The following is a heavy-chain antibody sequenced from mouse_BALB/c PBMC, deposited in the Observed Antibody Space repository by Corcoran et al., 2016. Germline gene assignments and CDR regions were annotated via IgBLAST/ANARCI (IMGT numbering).Heavy chain of an antibody. D-gene: IGHD2-14*01. V-gene: IGHV8-12*01. CDR1: GFSLRTSGMG. CDR3: AQRAEGYAYAMDY. Sequence: QVTLKESGPGILKPSQTLSLTCSFSGFSLRTSGMGVGWIRQPSGKGLEWLAHILWDDEKHYNPYLKSQHTISKDASRNQVFLTITSVDTVDTATYYCAQRAEGYAYAMDYWGQGTSVTVSS. CDR2: ILWDDEK. J-gene: IGHJ4*01.